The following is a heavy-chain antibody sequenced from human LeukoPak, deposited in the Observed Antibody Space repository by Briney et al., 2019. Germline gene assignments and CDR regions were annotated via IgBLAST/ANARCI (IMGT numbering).Heavy chain of an antibody. Sequence: PGGSLRLSCEASGFIFSSYAMNWVRQAPGKGLEWVGRIKRKTDGGTTDYAAPVKGRFTISRGDSKNTLYLQMNSLKTEDTAVYYCTTGNWGPYWGQGTLVTVSS. CDR2: IKRKTDGGTT. CDR3: TTGNWGPY. D-gene: IGHD7-27*01. CDR1: GFIFSSYA. J-gene: IGHJ4*02. V-gene: IGHV3-15*07.